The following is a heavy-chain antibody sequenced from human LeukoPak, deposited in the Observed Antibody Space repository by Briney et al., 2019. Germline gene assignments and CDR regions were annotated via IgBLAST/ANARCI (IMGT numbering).Heavy chain of an antibody. V-gene: IGHV3-53*01. CDR1: GFTVSSNY. J-gene: IGHJ3*02. CDR2: IYSGGST. CDR3: ARTTGSGWYRAFDI. D-gene: IGHD6-19*01. Sequence: HLGGSLRLSCAASGFTVSSNYMSWVRQAPGKGLEWVSVIYSGGSTYYADSVKGRFTISRDNSKNTLYLQMNSLRAEDTAVYYCARTTGSGWYRAFDIWGQGTMVTVSS.